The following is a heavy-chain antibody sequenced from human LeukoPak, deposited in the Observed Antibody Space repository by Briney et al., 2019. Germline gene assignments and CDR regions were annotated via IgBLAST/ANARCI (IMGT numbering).Heavy chain of an antibody. CDR3: ASPRTFDLWSGSYYYYMDV. Sequence: SETLSLTCAVYGGSFSGYYWSWIRQPPGKGLEWIGEINHSGSTNYNPSLKSRVTISVDTSKNQFSLKLSSVTAADTAVYYCASPRTFDLWSGSYYYYMDVWGKGTTVTVSS. CDR2: INHSGST. CDR1: GGSFSGYY. J-gene: IGHJ6*03. D-gene: IGHD3-3*01. V-gene: IGHV4-34*01.